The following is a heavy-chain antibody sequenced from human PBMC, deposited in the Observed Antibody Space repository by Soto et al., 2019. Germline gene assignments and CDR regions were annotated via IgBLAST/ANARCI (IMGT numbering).Heavy chain of an antibody. CDR1: GFSFSSDT. CDR2: ISSSGSFM. CDR3: ARDPPSGSTLDWSDS. D-gene: IGHD1-1*01. J-gene: IGHJ5*01. V-gene: IGHV3-21*01. Sequence: GGSLRLSCAASGFSFSSDTMGWVRQAPGKGLEWVSSISSSGSFMNYADSVKGRFTISRDNAKNSLYLQMSGLKDEDTAVYYCARDPPSGSTLDWSDSWGQGTLVTVSS.